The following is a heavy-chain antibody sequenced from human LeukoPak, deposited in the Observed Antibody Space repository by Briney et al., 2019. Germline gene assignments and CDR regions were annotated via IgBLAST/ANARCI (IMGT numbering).Heavy chain of an antibody. D-gene: IGHD6-6*01. CDR1: GFSFRNYA. V-gene: IGHV3-23*01. J-gene: IGHJ1*01. Sequence: GGSLRLSCAASGFSFRNYAMSWVRQAPGKGLEWVSTVTSSADATHYADSVKGRFTISRDNSKDTLYLQMNSLRAEDTAVYYCAKIGYSSSSEYFQHWGQGTLVTVS. CDR2: VTSSADAT. CDR3: AKIGYSSSSEYFQH.